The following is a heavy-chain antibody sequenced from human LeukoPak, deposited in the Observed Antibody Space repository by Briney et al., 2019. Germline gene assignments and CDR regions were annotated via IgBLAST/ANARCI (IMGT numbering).Heavy chain of an antibody. CDR2: IRYDGGNK. D-gene: IGHD1-14*01. CDR1: GFTFSNSD. V-gene: IGHV3-30*02. J-gene: IGHJ3*02. CDR3: AKGLEYNGPPDAFDI. Sequence: GGSLRLSCAASGFTFSNSDMHWVRQAPGKGLEWVAFIRYDGGNKYYADSVKGRFTISRDNSKNTVYLQINSLRAEDTAVYYCAKGLEYNGPPDAFDIWGQGTMVTVSS.